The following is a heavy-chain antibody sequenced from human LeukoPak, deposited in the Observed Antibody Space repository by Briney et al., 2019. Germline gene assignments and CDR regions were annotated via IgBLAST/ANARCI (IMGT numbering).Heavy chain of an antibody. J-gene: IGHJ5*02. V-gene: IGHV3-74*01. D-gene: IGHD3-16*01. CDR3: ARDFTSGRFDP. Sequence: GRSLRLSCAASGFTFSSYWMHWVSQDPGNGLVWVSRIHSDGSTTTYADSVKGRFTISRDNAKNTLYLQMNSLRAEDTAVYYCARDFTSGRFDPWGQGTLVTVSS. CDR2: IHSDGSTT. CDR1: GFTFSSYW.